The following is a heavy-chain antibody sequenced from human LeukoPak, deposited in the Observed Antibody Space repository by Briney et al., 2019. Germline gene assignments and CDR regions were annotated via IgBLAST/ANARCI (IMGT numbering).Heavy chain of an antibody. Sequence: SVKVSCKASGFTFTSSAVQWVRQARGQRLEWIGWIVVGSGNTNYAQKFQERVTITRDMSTSTAYMELSSLRSEDTAVYYCARVHYDILTGYSYFDYWGQGTLVTVSS. V-gene: IGHV1-58*01. CDR2: IVVGSGNT. D-gene: IGHD3-9*01. J-gene: IGHJ4*02. CDR1: GFTFTSSA. CDR3: ARVHYDILTGYSYFDY.